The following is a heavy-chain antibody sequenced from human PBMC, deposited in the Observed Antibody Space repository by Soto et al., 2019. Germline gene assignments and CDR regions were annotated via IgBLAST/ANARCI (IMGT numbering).Heavy chain of an antibody. CDR1: GGTFSSYA. Sequence: QVQLVQSGAEVKKPGSSVKVSCKASGGTFSSYAISWVRQAPGQGLEWMGGIIPIFGTANYAQKFQGRVTTTADESTSTAYMEVSSRGSDDTAVYYWSGDERDSSCWPYYNWFDPWGQGTLATVPS. CDR3: SGDERDSSCWPYYNWFDP. J-gene: IGHJ5*02. CDR2: IIPIFGTA. V-gene: IGHV1-69*01. D-gene: IGHD6-19*01.